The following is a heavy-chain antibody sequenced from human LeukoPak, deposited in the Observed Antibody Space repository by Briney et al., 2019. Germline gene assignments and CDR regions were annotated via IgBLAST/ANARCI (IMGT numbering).Heavy chain of an antibody. CDR1: GFTFSSYS. CDR3: ARGPEVVAATDDAFDI. V-gene: IGHV3-21*01. Sequence: GASLRLSCAASGFTFSSYSMNWVRQAPGKGLEWVSSISSSSSYIYYADSVKGRFTISRDNAKNSLYLQMNSLRAEDTAVYYCARGPEVVAATDDAFDIWGQGTMVTVSS. D-gene: IGHD2-15*01. J-gene: IGHJ3*02. CDR2: ISSSSSYI.